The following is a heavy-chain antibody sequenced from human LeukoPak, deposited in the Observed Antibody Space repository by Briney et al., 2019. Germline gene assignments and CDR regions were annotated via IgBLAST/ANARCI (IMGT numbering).Heavy chain of an antibody. CDR2: ISGSGGST. D-gene: IGHD3-9*01. J-gene: IGHJ1*01. Sequence: PGGSLRLYCAASGFTFSSYAMSWVRQAPGKGLEWVSAISGSGGSTYYADSVKGRFTISRDNSKNTLYLQMNSLRAEDTAVYYCAKLLRYFDWLFYDWGQGTLVTVSS. CDR1: GFTFSSYA. V-gene: IGHV3-23*01. CDR3: AKLLRYFDWLFYD.